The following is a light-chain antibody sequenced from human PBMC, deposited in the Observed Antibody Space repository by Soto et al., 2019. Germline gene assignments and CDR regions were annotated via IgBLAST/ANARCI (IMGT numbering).Light chain of an antibody. CDR1: SSNVGSNT. CDR2: GQN. J-gene: IGLJ2*01. V-gene: IGLV1-44*01. CDR3: GVWDGSLDGRV. Sequence: QAVVTQPPSASGTPGQRVTISCSGSSSNVGSNTVNSYQQLPGTAPTLLIYGQNQRPSGGPDPFFGAKSGTSASLAISGLQYADEEDYYCGVWDGSLDGRVFGGGTKLTVL.